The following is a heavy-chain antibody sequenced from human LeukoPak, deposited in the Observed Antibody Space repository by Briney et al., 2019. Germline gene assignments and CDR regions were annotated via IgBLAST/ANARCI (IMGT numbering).Heavy chain of an antibody. V-gene: IGHV1-8*01. CDR3: TRGSSGRRDY. D-gene: IGHD6-19*01. J-gene: IGHJ4*02. Sequence: ASLKVSCKASGYTFTTCDINWVRQATGQGLEWMGWMNPNSGNKGYAQSFQGRVTMTRDTSISTAYMELSNLRSEDTAIYYCTRGSSGRRDYWGQGTLVTVSS. CDR2: MNPNSGNK. CDR1: GYTFTTCD.